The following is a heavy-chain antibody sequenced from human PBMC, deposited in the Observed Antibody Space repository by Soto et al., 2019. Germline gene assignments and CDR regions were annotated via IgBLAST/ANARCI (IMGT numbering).Heavy chain of an antibody. CDR3: ARLVPHCAGDCYPDY. CDR2: IDPSGSYT. D-gene: IGHD2-21*02. Sequence: PGESLKISCKGSGYSFTSYWISWVRQMPGKGLERMGRIDPSGSYTNYSPSFQCHVTISAHKSISTAYLQWSSLKDSKTAMYYCARLVPHCAGDCYPDYWGQGTRVTISS. CDR1: GYSFTSYW. V-gene: IGHV5-10-1*01. J-gene: IGHJ4*02.